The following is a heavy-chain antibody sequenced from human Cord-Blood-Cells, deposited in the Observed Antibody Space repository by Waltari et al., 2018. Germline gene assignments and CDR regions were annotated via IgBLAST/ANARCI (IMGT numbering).Heavy chain of an antibody. D-gene: IGHD3-3*01. Sequence: EVQLVESGGGLIQPGGSLRLSCAASGFTVSSNYMSWVRQAPGKGLEWVSVIYSGGSTYYADSVKGRFTISRDNSKNTLYLQMNSLRAEDTAVYYCARGDYDFWSGYFDYWGQGTLVTVSS. V-gene: IGHV3-53*01. CDR3: ARGDYDFWSGYFDY. CDR1: GFTVSSNY. J-gene: IGHJ4*02. CDR2: IYSGGST.